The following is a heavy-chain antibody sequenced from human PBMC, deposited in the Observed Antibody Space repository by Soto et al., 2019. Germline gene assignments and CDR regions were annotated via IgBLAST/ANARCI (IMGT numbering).Heavy chain of an antibody. D-gene: IGHD2-2*01. CDR3: ASAPFVVVPAAIYY. J-gene: IGHJ4*02. CDR1: GGSISSGDYY. Sequence: PSETLSLTCTVSGGSISSGDYYWSWIRQPPGKGLEWIGYIYYSGSTYYNPSLKSRVTISVDTSKNQFSLKLSSVTAADTAVYYCASAPFVVVPAAIYYWGQGTLVTV. CDR2: IYYSGST. V-gene: IGHV4-30-4*01.